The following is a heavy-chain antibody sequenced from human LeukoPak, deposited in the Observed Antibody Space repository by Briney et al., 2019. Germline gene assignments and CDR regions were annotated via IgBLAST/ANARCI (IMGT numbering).Heavy chain of an antibody. D-gene: IGHD6-19*01. Sequence: GGSLRLSCAASGFTFSSYAMSWVRQAPGKGLEWVSAISGSGGSTYYADSVKGRFTISRDNSKNTLYLQMNSLRAEDTAVYYCAQIAVAGYYYYGMDVWGQGTTVTVSS. CDR2: ISGSGGST. J-gene: IGHJ6*02. CDR3: AQIAVAGYYYYGMDV. V-gene: IGHV3-23*01. CDR1: GFTFSSYA.